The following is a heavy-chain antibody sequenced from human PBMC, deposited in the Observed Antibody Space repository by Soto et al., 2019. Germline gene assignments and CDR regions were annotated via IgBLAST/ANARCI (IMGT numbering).Heavy chain of an antibody. CDR3: AKQDDRGALEI. J-gene: IGHJ3*02. CDR2: IYPGDSDT. V-gene: IGHV5-51*01. CDR1: GKAFTSFW. D-gene: IGHD1-26*01. Sequence: GESLKISCKISGKAFTSFWVVWVRQMPGRGLEWMGNIYPGDSDTRYTPPFQGQVTISADRSTNTAYLQWHSLQASDTALYYCAKQDDRGALEIWGQGTKVTVSS.